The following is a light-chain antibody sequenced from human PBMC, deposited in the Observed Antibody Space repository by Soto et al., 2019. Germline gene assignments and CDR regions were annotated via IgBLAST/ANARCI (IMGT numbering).Light chain of an antibody. CDR1: QSVTAGY. Sequence: EIVVTQSPGTLSLSPGERATLSCKTSQSVTAGYFAWYQQKPGQAPRLLIYETSSRTTGTPDRFSGGVSGTDVTLTISRLEPEDFAVYYCQQYGNSPTFGPGTKVEIK. V-gene: IGKV3-20*01. CDR2: ETS. J-gene: IGKJ1*01. CDR3: QQYGNSPT.